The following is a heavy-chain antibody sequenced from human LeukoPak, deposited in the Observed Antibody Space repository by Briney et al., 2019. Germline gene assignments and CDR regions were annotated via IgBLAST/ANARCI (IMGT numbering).Heavy chain of an antibody. J-gene: IGHJ4*02. D-gene: IGHD7-27*01. CDR3: ARGFLGIDY. CDR2: ISYDGSNK. Sequence: PGGSLRLSCAASGFTFSSYGMHWVRQAPGKGLEWVAVISYDGSNKYYADSVKGRFTISRDNSKNTLYLQMNNLRAGDTAVYYCARGFLGIDYWGQGTLVTVSS. V-gene: IGHV3-30*03. CDR1: GFTFSSYG.